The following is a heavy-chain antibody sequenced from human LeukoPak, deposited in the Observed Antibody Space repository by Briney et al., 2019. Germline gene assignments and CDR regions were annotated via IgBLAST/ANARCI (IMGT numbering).Heavy chain of an antibody. CDR2: FDPEDGET. V-gene: IGHV1-24*01. CDR3: ATDLGYCSGGSCYSGSC. J-gene: IGHJ4*02. D-gene: IGHD2-15*01. Sequence: ASVKVSCKVSGYTLTELSMRWVRQAPGKGLEWMGGFDPEDGETIYAQKFQGRVTMTEDTSTNTAYMELSSLRSEDTAVYYCATDLGYCSGGSCYSGSCWGQGTLVTVSS. CDR1: GYTLTELS.